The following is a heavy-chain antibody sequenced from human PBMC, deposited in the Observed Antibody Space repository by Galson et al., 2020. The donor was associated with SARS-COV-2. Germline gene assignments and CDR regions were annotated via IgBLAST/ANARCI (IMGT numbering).Heavy chain of an antibody. CDR2: ISSSSSYI. V-gene: IGHV3-21*01. Sequence: GESLKISCAASGFTFSSYSMNWVRQAPGKGLEWVSSISSSSSYIYYADSVKGRFTISRDNAKNSLYLQMNSLRAEDTAVYYCASYSSGWYTAEDFQHWGQGTLVTVSS. J-gene: IGHJ1*01. D-gene: IGHD6-19*01. CDR3: ASYSSGWYTAEDFQH. CDR1: GFTFSSYS.